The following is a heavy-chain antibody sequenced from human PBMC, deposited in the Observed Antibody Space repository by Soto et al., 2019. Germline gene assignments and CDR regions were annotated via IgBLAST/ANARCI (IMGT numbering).Heavy chain of an antibody. V-gene: IGHV4-59*01. CDR3: AGEPLGSSSWYSGENY. CDR2: IYYSGST. CDR1: GGSISSYY. J-gene: IGHJ4*02. Sequence: SENLSLTCTVSGGSISSYYWSWIRQPPGKGLEWIGYIYYSGSTNYNPSLKSRVTISVDTSKNQFSLKLSSVTAADTAVYYCAGEPLGSSSWYSGENYWGQGTLVTVSS. D-gene: IGHD6-13*01.